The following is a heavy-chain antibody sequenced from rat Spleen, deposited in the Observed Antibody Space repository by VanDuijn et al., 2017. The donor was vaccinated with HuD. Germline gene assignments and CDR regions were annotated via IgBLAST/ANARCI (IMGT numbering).Heavy chain of an antibody. CDR2: ISYDGSST. CDR1: GFTFSDYN. CDR3: ARHLDA. V-gene: IGHV5-7*01. J-gene: IGHJ4*01. Sequence: EVRLVESDGGLVQPGRSLKLSCAASGFTFSDYNMAWVRQAPKKGLEWVATISYDGSSTYYRDSVKGRFTMSRDNAKSTLYLQMDSLRSEDTATYYCARHLDAWGQGASVTVSS.